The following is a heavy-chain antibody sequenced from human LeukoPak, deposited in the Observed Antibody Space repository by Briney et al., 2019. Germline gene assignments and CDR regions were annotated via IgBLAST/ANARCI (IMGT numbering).Heavy chain of an antibody. Sequence: PGGSLTLSCAASGFTFSIYRKHGVRDAPAKGLERVAFIWYYGSNKYYAAPVKRRFTISRDNSKNTLYLQMSSGRAEDTAVYCWAKDTESHGGGGAFHIWAQETIVSVS. CDR1: GFTFSIYR. CDR3: AKDTESHGGGGAFHI. D-gene: IGHD4-23*01. V-gene: IGHV3-30*02. CDR2: IWYYGSNK. J-gene: IGHJ3*02.